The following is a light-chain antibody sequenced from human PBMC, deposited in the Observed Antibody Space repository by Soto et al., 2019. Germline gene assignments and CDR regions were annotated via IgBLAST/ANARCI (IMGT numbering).Light chain of an antibody. J-gene: IGKJ1*01. CDR3: QHYNSDPWT. V-gene: IGKV1-5*01. CDR2: DAS. CDR1: QTIRNW. Sequence: DIEMTQSPSTLSASVGDRVTITCRASQTIRNWLAWYQQRPGKAPKVLIYDASTLESGVPARFSGSGSETEFTLTISSRQPEDSATYYCQHYNSDPWTFGQGTKVEIK.